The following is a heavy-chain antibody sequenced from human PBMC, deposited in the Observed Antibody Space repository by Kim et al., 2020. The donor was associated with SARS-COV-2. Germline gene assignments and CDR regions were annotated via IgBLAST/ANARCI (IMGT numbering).Heavy chain of an antibody. CDR2: INPSGGST. CDR1: TTYY. Sequence: TTYYLHWGRQAPGQGLEWMGIINPSGGSTTYALKFQGRVTMTRDTSTSTVYMELSSLRSEDTAVYYCARVHAPYYDILTGPVFDYWGQGTLAT. J-gene: IGHJ4*02. CDR3: ARVHAPYYDILTGPVFDY. V-gene: IGHV1-46*01. D-gene: IGHD3-9*01.